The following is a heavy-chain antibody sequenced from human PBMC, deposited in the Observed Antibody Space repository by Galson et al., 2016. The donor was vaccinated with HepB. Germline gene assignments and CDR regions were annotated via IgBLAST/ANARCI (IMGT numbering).Heavy chain of an antibody. CDR1: GFTFSDDW. V-gene: IGHV3-7*01. CDR2: INQDGSQK. D-gene: IGHD3-3*01. J-gene: IGHJ5*02. CDR3: ARDPNPIYGVNSHH. Sequence: SLRLSCAASGFTFSDDWMNWVRQAPGRGLEWVATINQDGSQKYYVDSVKGRFTISRDNARDSLYLQLDSLGAEDTAVYFCARDPNPIYGVNSHHWGQGTLVTVSS.